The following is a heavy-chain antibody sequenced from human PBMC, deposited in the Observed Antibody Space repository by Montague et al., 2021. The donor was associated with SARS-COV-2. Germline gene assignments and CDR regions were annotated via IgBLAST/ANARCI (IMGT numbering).Heavy chain of an antibody. CDR1: GGSISSSTYS. V-gene: IGHV4-39*01. J-gene: IGHJ4*02. CDR3: TRADYYGSLEN. Sequence: SETLSLTCTVSGGSISSSTYSWVCIRQPPGQGLVWIGTICYSRTTYSTPYLKIRVTISINTTRNTLTLNLKSVTAAVTAVYYCTRADYYGSLENWGQGTPVPVSS. D-gene: IGHD3-10*01. CDR2: ICYSRTT.